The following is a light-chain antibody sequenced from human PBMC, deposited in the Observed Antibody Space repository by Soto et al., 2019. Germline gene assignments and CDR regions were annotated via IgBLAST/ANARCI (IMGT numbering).Light chain of an antibody. CDR1: QSVSSL. Sequence: EIVLTQSPATLSLSPGERATLSCRASQSVSSLLAWYQQKPGQAPRLLLYDASNRAPGIPARFSGSGSGTDFPLPISSLDPEDLAIYYCQQRSNWGLTFGGGTKVEIK. CDR2: DAS. V-gene: IGKV3-11*01. J-gene: IGKJ4*01. CDR3: QQRSNWGLT.